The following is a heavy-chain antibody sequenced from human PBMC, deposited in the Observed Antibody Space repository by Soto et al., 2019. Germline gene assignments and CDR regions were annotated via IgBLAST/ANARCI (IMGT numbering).Heavy chain of an antibody. V-gene: IGHV1-69*02. CDR2: IIPILGIA. J-gene: IGHJ3*02. CDR1: GGTFSSYT. D-gene: IGHD3-22*01. Sequence: QVQLVQSGAEVKKPGSSVKVSCKASGGTFSSYTISWVRQAPGQGLEWMGRIIPILGIANYAQKFQGRVTITADKSTSTAYMELSSLRSEDTALYYCARPPIPHYASSETDAFDIWGQGTMVTVSS. CDR3: ARPPIPHYASSETDAFDI.